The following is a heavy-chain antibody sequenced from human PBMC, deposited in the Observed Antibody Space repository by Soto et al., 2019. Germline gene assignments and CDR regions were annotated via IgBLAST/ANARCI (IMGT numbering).Heavy chain of an antibody. CDR1: GGSISSYY. V-gene: IGHV4-59*01. D-gene: IGHD3-10*01. J-gene: IGHJ5*02. CDR3: ARDLTYYDGSGSYYNAGNWFDP. CDR2: IYYSGST. Sequence: LSLTCTVSGGSISSYYWSWIRQPPGKGLEWIGYIYYSGSTNYNPSLKSRVTISVDTSKNQFSLKLSSVTAADTAVYYCARDLTYYDGSGSYYNAGNWFDPWGQGTLVTVSP.